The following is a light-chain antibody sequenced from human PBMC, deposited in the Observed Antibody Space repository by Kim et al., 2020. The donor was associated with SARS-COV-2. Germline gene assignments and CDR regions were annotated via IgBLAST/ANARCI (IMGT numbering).Light chain of an antibody. Sequence: QTATITCTRNNNNVGEQRAAWLQQHQGHPPKLLSYRNNNRPSGISDRVSASRSENTASLTIAGLQPEDEADYYCSAWDSSLNAWVFGGGTQLTVL. CDR3: SAWDSSLNAWV. CDR2: RNN. V-gene: IGLV10-54*01. J-gene: IGLJ3*02. CDR1: NNNVGEQR.